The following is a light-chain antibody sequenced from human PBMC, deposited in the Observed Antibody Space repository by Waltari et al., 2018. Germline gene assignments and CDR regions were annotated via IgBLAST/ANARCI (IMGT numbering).Light chain of an antibody. V-gene: IGKV2-28*01. CDR2: LDS. CDR3: MQALQTPIT. CDR1: QSLLPSNGFNY. Sequence: DIVMTQSPLFLPVTTGEPASTPCRSSQSLLPSNGFNYVDWYLQKTGQSPQLLIYLDSNRASGVPDRFSGSGSRTDFTLKISRVEAEDVGIYYCMQALQTPITFGQGTRLEIK. J-gene: IGKJ5*01.